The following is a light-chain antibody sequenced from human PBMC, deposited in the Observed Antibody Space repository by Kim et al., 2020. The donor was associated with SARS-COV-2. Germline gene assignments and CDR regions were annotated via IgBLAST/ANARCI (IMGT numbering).Light chain of an antibody. J-gene: IGKJ2*02. CDR3: MQALQTPCT. Sequence: ESASSSCRSSQGLRHSNGYNYMDWYVQTPGQSPQILIYLGSNRACGVPDRVSGSGAGTDFTLKSSRVEAGEVGVYYCMQALQTPCTFGKGTKLEI. CDR2: LGS. V-gene: IGKV2-28*01. CDR1: QGLRHSNGYNY.